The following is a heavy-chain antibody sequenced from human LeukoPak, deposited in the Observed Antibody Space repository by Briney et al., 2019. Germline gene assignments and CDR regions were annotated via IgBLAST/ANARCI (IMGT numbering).Heavy chain of an antibody. Sequence: GSSVKVSCKASGGTFSSYTISWVRQAPGQGLEWMGGIIPIFGTANYAQKLQGRVTITADESTSTAYMELSSLRSEDTAVYYCARDGGIVGVTNYYYGMDVWGQGTTVTVSS. CDR1: GGTFSSYT. D-gene: IGHD1-26*01. J-gene: IGHJ6*02. V-gene: IGHV1-69*01. CDR2: IIPIFGTA. CDR3: ARDGGIVGVTNYYYGMDV.